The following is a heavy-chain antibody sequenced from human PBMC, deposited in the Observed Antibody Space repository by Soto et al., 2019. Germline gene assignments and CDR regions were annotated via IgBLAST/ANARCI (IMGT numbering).Heavy chain of an antibody. J-gene: IGHJ4*02. Sequence: GASVKVTCKASGYTFTSYGISWVRQAPGQGLEWMGWIIPIFGTANYAQKFQGRVTITADESTSTAYMELSSLRSEDTAVYYCARVPFARYYDSSGYYYPWWGQGTLVTVSS. D-gene: IGHD3-22*01. V-gene: IGHV1-69*13. CDR1: GYTFTSYG. CDR3: ARVPFARYYDSSGYYYPW. CDR2: IIPIFGTA.